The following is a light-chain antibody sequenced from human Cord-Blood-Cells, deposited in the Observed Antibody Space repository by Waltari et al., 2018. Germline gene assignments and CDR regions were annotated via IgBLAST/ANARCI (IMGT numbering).Light chain of an antibody. CDR3: QQSYSTPIT. CDR2: AAS. CDR1: QSISSY. J-gene: IGKJ5*01. Sequence: DIQMTQSPSSPSASVGDRVTIPCRASQSISSYLNWYQQKPGKAPKLLIYAASSLQSGVPSRFSGSGSGTDFTLTISSLQPEDFATYYCQQSYSTPITFGQGTRLEIK. V-gene: IGKV1-39*01.